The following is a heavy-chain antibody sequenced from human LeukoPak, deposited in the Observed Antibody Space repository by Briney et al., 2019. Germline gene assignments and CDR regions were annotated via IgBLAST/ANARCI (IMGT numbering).Heavy chain of an antibody. Sequence: SVKVSCKASGGTFSSYAISWVRQAPGQGLEWMGRIIPILGIANYAQKFQGRVTITADKSTSTAYMELSSLRSEDTAVYYCARDTETDDAFDIWGQGAMVTVSS. V-gene: IGHV1-69*04. CDR3: ARDTETDDAFDI. CDR2: IIPILGIA. D-gene: IGHD4-17*01. J-gene: IGHJ3*02. CDR1: GGTFSSYA.